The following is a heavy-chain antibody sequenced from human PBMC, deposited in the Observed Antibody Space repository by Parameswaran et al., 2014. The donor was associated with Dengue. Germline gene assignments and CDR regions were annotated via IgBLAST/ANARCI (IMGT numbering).Heavy chain of an antibody. V-gene: IGHV4-34*01. Sequence: ETLSLTCAVYGGSFIDYYWSWIRQPPGKGLEWIGEINHSGSTNYNPSLKSRVTISLDTSKNQFSLKLRSMTAADSAVYYCVRLPYDYGSGRKNYYGMDVWGQGTTVTVSS. CDR1: GGSFIDYY. CDR2: INHSGST. J-gene: IGHJ6*02. D-gene: IGHD3-10*01. CDR3: VRLPYDYGSGRKNYYGMDV.